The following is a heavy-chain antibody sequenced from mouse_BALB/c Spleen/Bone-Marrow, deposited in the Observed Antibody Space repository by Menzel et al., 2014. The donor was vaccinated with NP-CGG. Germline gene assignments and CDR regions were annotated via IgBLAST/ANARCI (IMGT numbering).Heavy chain of an antibody. CDR1: GFTFSSYG. CDR3: ARPTTVVATGGSFDY. J-gene: IGHJ2*01. CDR2: ISSGGSYT. D-gene: IGHD1-1*01. Sequence: EVHLVESGGDLVRPGGSLKLSCAASGFTFSSYGMSWVRQTPDKRLEWAATISSGGSYTYYPDSVKGRFTISRDNAKNTLYLQMSSLKSEDTAMYYCARPTTVVATGGSFDYWGQGTTLTVSS. V-gene: IGHV5-6*01.